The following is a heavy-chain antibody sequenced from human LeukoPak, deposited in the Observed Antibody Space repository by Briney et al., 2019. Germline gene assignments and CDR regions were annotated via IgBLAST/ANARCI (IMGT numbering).Heavy chain of an antibody. CDR2: IYPGDSDT. CDR3: ARAPPYGGNSGRFDY. Sequence: GESLKISCKGSGYSFTSYWIGWVRQMPGKGLEWMGIIYPGDSDTRYGPSFQGQVTISADKSISTAYLQWSSLKASDTAMYYCARAPPYGGNSGRFDYWGQGTLVTVAS. V-gene: IGHV5-51*01. CDR1: GYSFTSYW. D-gene: IGHD4-23*01. J-gene: IGHJ4*02.